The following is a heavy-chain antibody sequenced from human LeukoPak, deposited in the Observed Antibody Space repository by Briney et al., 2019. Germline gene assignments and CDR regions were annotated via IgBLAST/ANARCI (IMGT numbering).Heavy chain of an antibody. D-gene: IGHD5-18*01. J-gene: IGHJ5*02. CDR2: ISAYNGNT. Sequence: ASVKVSCKASGYTFTSYVISWVRQAPGQGLEWMGWISAYNGNTNYAQKLQGRVTMTTDTSTSTAYMELRSLRSDDTAVYYCAIGYSYGYGTNWFDPWGQGTLVTVSS. CDR1: GYTFTSYV. CDR3: AIGYSYGYGTNWFDP. V-gene: IGHV1-18*01.